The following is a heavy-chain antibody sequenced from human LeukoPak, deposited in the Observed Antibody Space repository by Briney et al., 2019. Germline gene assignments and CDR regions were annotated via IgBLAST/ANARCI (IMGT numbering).Heavy chain of an antibody. D-gene: IGHD2-2*01. CDR2: MNPNSGNT. V-gene: IGHV1-8*01. CDR3: ARGPAAGNWYDP. J-gene: IGHJ5*02. Sequence: ASGKVSCKASGYTFTSYDINWVRQATGQGLEWMGWMNPNSGNTGYEQKFQGRGTMTRNTSISTAYMELSSLRSEDTDVYYCARGPAAGNWYDPWVQGTLVTVSS. CDR1: GYTFTSYD.